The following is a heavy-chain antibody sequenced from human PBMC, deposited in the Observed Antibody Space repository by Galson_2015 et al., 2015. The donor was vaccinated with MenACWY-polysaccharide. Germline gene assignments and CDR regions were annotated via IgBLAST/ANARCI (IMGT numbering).Heavy chain of an antibody. CDR1: EFTFSSYW. CDR3: ARVLKGLVGATPAY. Sequence: LRLSCAASEFTFSSYWMHWVRQAPGKGLEWVSYISSGGTIYYADSVKGRFTISRDNAKNSLYLQMNSLRDDDTAVYYCARVLKGLVGATPAYWGHGTLGTVSS. V-gene: IGHV3-48*02. CDR2: ISSGGTI. J-gene: IGHJ4*01. D-gene: IGHD1-26*01.